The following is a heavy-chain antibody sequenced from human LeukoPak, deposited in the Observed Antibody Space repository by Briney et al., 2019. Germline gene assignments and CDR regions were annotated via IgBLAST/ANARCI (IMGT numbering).Heavy chain of an antibody. CDR2: IYSGGST. D-gene: IGHD2-2*01. Sequence: GGSLRLSCAASGFTFSTYSMNWVRQAPGKGLEWVSVIYSGGSTYYADSVKGRFTISRDNSKNTLYLQMNSLRAEDTAVYYCARSISRYCSSTSCLDAFDIWGQGTMVTVSS. J-gene: IGHJ3*02. V-gene: IGHV3-53*01. CDR3: ARSISRYCSSTSCLDAFDI. CDR1: GFTFSTYS.